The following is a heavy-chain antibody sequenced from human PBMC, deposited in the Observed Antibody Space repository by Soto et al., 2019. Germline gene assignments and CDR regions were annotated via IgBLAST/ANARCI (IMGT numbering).Heavy chain of an antibody. Sequence: QVHLQESGPGLVKPSETLSLTCTVSGGSVSSDTYYWSWIRQPPGKGLEWIGYVYYSGSTNSNPSLTSRVPMLVDTSKNQFSLTLSSVIAADTAVYYCARLDCVSPTCQFDFWGRGILVTVSS. CDR2: VYYSGST. CDR3: ARLDCVSPTCQFDF. V-gene: IGHV4-61*01. CDR1: GGSVSSDTYY. D-gene: IGHD2-2*01. J-gene: IGHJ4*02.